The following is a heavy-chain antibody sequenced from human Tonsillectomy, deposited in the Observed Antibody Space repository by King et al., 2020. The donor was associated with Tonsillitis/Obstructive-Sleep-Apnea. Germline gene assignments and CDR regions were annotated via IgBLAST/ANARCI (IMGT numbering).Heavy chain of an antibody. V-gene: IGHV3-9*01. CDR1: GFTFGDFV. D-gene: IGHD4-17*01. CDR2: ISWNSYNI. J-gene: IGHJ6*03. CDR3: AKVIAYGALYYIMNV. Sequence: VQLVESGGGLVQPGRSLRLSCEASGFTFGDFVMHWVRQAPGKGLEWVSGISWNSYNIDYADSVKGRFTISRDNAKNSLYLQMNSLRPEDTALYYCAKVIAYGALYYIMNVWGKGTTVTVSS.